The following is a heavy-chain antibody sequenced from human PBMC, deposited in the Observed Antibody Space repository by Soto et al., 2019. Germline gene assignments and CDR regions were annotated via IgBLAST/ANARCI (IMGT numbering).Heavy chain of an antibody. D-gene: IGHD3-10*01. Sequence: GASVKVSCKASGGGNLRDYRTTWVRRAPGQGLEWMGGIIPKLGSANYAQNFQGRVTMTRDTSTSTVYMELSSLRSEDTAVYYCAREYTMVRGAPDYWGQGTLVTVSS. J-gene: IGHJ4*02. CDR2: IIPKLGSA. CDR3: AREYTMVRGAPDY. CDR1: GGGNLRDYR. V-gene: IGHV1-69*10.